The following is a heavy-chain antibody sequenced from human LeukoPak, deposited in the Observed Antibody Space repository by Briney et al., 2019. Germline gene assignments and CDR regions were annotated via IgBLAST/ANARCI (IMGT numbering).Heavy chain of an antibody. Sequence: GGSLRLSCAASGFTFSSYWMHWVRQAPGNGLVGVSRINSDGSSTSYADSVKGRFTISRDNAKNTLYLQMNSLRAEDTAVYYCARPRGEQWLVRPNWYFDLWGRGTLVTVSS. J-gene: IGHJ2*01. CDR1: GFTFSSYW. CDR2: INSDGSST. CDR3: ARPRGEQWLVRPNWYFDL. V-gene: IGHV3-74*01. D-gene: IGHD6-19*01.